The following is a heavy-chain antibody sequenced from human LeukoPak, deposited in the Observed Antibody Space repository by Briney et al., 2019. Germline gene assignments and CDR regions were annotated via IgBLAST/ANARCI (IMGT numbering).Heavy chain of an antibody. Sequence: SETLPLTCTVSGGSISGYYWTWIRQPPGKGLEWIGYIYSSGSTNYNPSLKSRVTISVDTSKNQFSLRLSSVTAADTAVYYCARHRYTSSSSYFDFWGQGTLVTVSS. CDR2: IYSSGST. CDR3: ARHRYTSSSSYFDF. V-gene: IGHV4-59*08. J-gene: IGHJ4*02. D-gene: IGHD6-6*01. CDR1: GGSISGYY.